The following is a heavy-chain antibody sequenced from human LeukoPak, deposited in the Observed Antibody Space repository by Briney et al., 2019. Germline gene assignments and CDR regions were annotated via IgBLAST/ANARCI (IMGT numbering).Heavy chain of an antibody. D-gene: IGHD6-13*01. CDR1: GFTFSSYE. Sequence: GGSLRLSCAASGFTFSSYEMNWVRQAPGKGLEWVSGINWNGGSTGYADSVKGRFTISRDNAKNSLYLQMNSLRAEDTALYYCARDQYSSSWYAPDYWGQGTLVTVSS. CDR3: ARDQYSSSWYAPDY. J-gene: IGHJ4*02. CDR2: INWNGGST. V-gene: IGHV3-20*04.